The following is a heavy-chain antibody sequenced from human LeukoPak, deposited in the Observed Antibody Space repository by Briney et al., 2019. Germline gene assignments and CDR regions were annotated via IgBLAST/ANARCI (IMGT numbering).Heavy chain of an antibody. CDR1: GGSFSGYY. J-gene: IGHJ6*03. D-gene: IGHD3-9*01. V-gene: IGHV4-34*01. CDR2: INHSGST. CDR3: AMSNLFYDIYPARTRNYYYYYMDV. Sequence: SETLSLTCAVYGGSFSGYYWSWIRQPPGKGLEWIGEINHSGSTNYNPSLKSRVTISVDTSKNQFSLKLSSVTAADTAVYYCAMSNLFYDIYPARTRNYYYYYMDVWGKGTTVTISS.